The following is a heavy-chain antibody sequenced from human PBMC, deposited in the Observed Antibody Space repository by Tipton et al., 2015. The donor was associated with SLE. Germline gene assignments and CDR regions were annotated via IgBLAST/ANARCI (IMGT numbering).Heavy chain of an antibody. J-gene: IGHJ4*02. Sequence: SLRLSCAASGFTFSNYAMHWVRQAPGKGLEWGAVISFDGSNEYYAASVKGRFTISRDNSNNTLYKQMNSLRTEDTAVYYCARESDFYGSVSHPIFGYWGQGTRVTVSS. CDR2: ISFDGSNE. V-gene: IGHV3-30*04. CDR1: GFTFSNYA. CDR3: ARESDFYGSVSHPIFGY. D-gene: IGHD3-10*01.